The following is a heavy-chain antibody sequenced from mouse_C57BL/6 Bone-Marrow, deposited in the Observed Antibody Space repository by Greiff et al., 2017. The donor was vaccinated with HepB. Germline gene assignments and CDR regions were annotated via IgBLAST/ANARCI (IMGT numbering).Heavy chain of an antibody. Sequence: VQLQESGAELVKPGASVKLSCKASGYTFTSYWMHWVKQRPGQGLEWIGMIHPNSGSTNYNEKFKSKATLTVDKSSSTAYMQLSSLTSEDSAVYYCARSYGYDYYYAMDYWGQGTSVTVSS. CDR1: GYTFTSYW. CDR3: ARSYGYDYYYAMDY. CDR2: IHPNSGST. D-gene: IGHD2-2*01. V-gene: IGHV1-64*01. J-gene: IGHJ4*01.